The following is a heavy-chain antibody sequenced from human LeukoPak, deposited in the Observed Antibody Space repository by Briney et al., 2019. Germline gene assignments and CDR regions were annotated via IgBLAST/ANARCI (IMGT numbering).Heavy chain of an antibody. CDR1: GYTFTSYD. CDR2: MSPNSGDT. J-gene: IGHJ3*02. D-gene: IGHD3-22*01. Sequence: ASVKVSCKASGYTFTSYDFNWVRQATGQRPEWMGWMSPNSGDTGYAQKFQDRVTMTRNTSISTAYMELSSLRSDDTAVYYCARAYYYDSSGEDAFDIWGQGTMVTVSS. V-gene: IGHV1-8*01. CDR3: ARAYYYDSSGEDAFDI.